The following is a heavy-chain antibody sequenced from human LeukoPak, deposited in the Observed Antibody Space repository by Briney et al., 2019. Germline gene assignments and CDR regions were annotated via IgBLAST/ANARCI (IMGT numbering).Heavy chain of an antibody. CDR3: AREGRDGAAGIYYYYYMDV. Sequence: ASVKVSCKASGYAFTSYYMHWVRQAPGQGLEWMGIINPSGGSTSYAQKFQGRVTMTRDMSTSTVYMELSSLRSEDTAVYYCAREGRDGAAGIYYYYYMDVWGKGTTVTVSS. CDR1: GYAFTSYY. J-gene: IGHJ6*03. D-gene: IGHD6-13*01. CDR2: INPSGGST. V-gene: IGHV1-46*01.